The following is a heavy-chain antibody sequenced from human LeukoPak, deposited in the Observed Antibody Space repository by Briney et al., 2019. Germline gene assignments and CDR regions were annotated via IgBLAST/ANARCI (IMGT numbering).Heavy chain of an antibody. J-gene: IGHJ4*02. V-gene: IGHV3-53*01. D-gene: IGHD6-13*01. CDR3: ATRIAAGGLFFFDY. Sequence: PGGSLRLSCAASRFIVNGKYMSWVRQARGKGLEWVSGIHTNDKTYYADSVQGRFTISRDNSKNTLFLQMNTLRAEDTAVYYCATRIAAGGLFFFDYWGQGTLVTVSS. CDR2: IHTNDKT. CDR1: RFIVNGKY.